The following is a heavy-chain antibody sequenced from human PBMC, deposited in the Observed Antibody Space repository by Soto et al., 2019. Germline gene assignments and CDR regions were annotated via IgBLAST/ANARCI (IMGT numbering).Heavy chain of an antibody. CDR2: ISAYSGHT. Sequence: QVQLVQSGAEVKKPGASVTVSCKASGYTFTNYGINWVRQAPGQGLEWMGGISAYSGHTNYAQKLQDRVTMTTDTSTNTAYMELRSLRSDDTAVYYCARRPHLADNVELDYWGQGTLVTVSS. D-gene: IGHD6-19*01. V-gene: IGHV1-18*01. J-gene: IGHJ4*02. CDR3: ARRPHLADNVELDY. CDR1: GYTFTNYG.